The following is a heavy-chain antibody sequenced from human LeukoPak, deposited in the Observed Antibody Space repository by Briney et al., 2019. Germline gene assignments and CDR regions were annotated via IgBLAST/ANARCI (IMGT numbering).Heavy chain of an antibody. V-gene: IGHV3-30-3*01. Sequence: GGSLRLSCAASGFTFSSYAMHWVRQAPGKGLEWVAVISYDGSNKYYADSVKGRFTISRDNSKNTLYLQMNSLRAEDTAVYYCAREHYYGSGSYYPDYWGQGTLVTVSS. CDR1: GFTFSSYA. J-gene: IGHJ4*02. CDR3: AREHYYGSGSYYPDY. D-gene: IGHD3-10*01. CDR2: ISYDGSNK.